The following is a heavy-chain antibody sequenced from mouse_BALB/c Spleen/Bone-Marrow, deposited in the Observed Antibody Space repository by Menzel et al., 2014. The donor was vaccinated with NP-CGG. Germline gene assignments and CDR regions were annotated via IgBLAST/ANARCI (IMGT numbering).Heavy chain of an antibody. J-gene: IGHJ3*01. CDR2: INPDSRTI. CDR3: SRLGYYGGFAY. D-gene: IGHD2-3*01. V-gene: IGHV4-1*02. Sequence: EVNVVESGGGLVQPGGSLKVSCAASGFDFSRYRMSWVRQAPGKGLEWIGEINPDSRTINYTPSLKDKFIISRDNAKNTLYLRMSKVRSEDTALYYCSRLGYYGGFAYWGQGTLVTVSA. CDR1: GFDFSRYR.